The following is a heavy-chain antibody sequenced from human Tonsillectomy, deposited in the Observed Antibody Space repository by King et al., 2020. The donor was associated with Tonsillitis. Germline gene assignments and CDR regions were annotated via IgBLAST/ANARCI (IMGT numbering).Heavy chain of an antibody. CDR1: GYTFTDYG. CDR2: ISAYNGNT. V-gene: IGHV1-18*01. J-gene: IGHJ5*02. Sequence: VQLVESGAEVKKPGASVTVSCTSSGYTFTDYGISWVRQAPGQGLEYMGWISAYNGNTNYAQKLQGRVTMTTDASTGTAYMELRSLRSDDTAVYYCAKTGGYNLNWFDPWGQGTLVTVSS. CDR3: AKTGGYNLNWFDP. D-gene: IGHD1-1*01.